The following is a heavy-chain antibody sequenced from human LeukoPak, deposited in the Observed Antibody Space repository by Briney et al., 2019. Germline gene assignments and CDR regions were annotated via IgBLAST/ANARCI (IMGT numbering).Heavy chain of an antibody. Sequence: PSETLSLTCTVSGRSVSSGFYYWSWIRQPPGKGLEWIGRIYTSGSTNYNPSLKSRVTMSVDTSKNQFSLKLSSVTAADTAAYYCARAGDPRGFGELFNWFDPWGQGTLVTVSS. V-gene: IGHV4-61*01. J-gene: IGHJ5*02. CDR2: IYTSGST. CDR3: ARAGDPRGFGELFNWFDP. CDR1: GRSVSSGFYY. D-gene: IGHD3-10*01.